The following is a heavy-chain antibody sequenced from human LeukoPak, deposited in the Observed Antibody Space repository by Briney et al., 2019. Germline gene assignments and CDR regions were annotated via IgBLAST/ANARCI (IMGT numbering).Heavy chain of an antibody. J-gene: IGHJ6*02. CDR3: ARDLTLGYCSSTSCLSPYYYYGMDV. Sequence: PGGSLRLSCAASGFTFSSYAMSWVRQAPGKGLEWVSAISGSGGSTYYADSVKGRFTISRDNAKNSLYLQMNSLRAEDTAVYYCARDLTLGYCSSTSCLSPYYYYGMDVWGQGTTVTVSS. V-gene: IGHV3-23*01. CDR1: GFTFSSYA. CDR2: ISGSGGST. D-gene: IGHD2-2*01.